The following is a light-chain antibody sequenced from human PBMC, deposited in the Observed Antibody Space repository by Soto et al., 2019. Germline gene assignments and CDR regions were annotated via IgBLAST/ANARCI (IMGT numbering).Light chain of an antibody. V-gene: IGLV2-11*01. CDR1: SRDVGSYNY. CDR2: DVN. J-gene: IGLJ2*01. CDR3: CSYAGNNILV. Sequence: QSALTQPRSVSGSPGQSLTISCTGASRDVGSYNYVSWYQQYPGKAPKVLIYDVNQRPSGVPDRFSGSKSGNTASLSISGLQAEDEADYYCCSYAGNNILVCGGGTKVTVL.